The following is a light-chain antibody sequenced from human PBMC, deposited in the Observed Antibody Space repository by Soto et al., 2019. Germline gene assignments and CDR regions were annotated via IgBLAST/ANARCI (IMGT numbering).Light chain of an antibody. V-gene: IGKV1-9*01. CDR3: QQLRRYPLT. J-gene: IGKJ4*01. CDR2: SAS. Sequence: IPITQSPSTLSASVGDSITITCRASQDIDISLAWCQQRQGEAPALLIYSASTLQSGVPSRFSGSGSETELSITIRALQPEDVETDDCQQLRRYPLTFGGGTKVDIK. CDR1: QDIDIS.